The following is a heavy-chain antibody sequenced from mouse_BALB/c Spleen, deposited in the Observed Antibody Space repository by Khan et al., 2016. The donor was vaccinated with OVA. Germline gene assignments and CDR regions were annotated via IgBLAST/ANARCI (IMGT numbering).Heavy chain of an antibody. CDR3: TRKDYYDYDPFPY. Sequence: EVKLLESGPGLVKPSQSLSLTCTVTGYSITSEYAWNWIRHFPGNKLEWMGYINYSGNTRYNPSLKSRISINRDTSKNQFFLQLNSVTTEDTATYYCTRKDYYDYDPFPYWGQGTLVTVSA. CDR2: INYSGNT. J-gene: IGHJ3*01. V-gene: IGHV3-2*02. D-gene: IGHD2-4*01. CDR1: GYSITSEYA.